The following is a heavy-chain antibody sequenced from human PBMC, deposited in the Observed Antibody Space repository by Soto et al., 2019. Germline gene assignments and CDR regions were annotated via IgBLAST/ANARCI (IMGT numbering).Heavy chain of an antibody. V-gene: IGHV1-18*04. CDR2: ISAYNGNT. CDR3: ARGVLLYCSGGSCYSGGAFDS. D-gene: IGHD2-15*01. J-gene: IGHJ3*02. Sequence: ASVKVSCKASGYTFTSYVISWVLQAPGQGLEWMGWISAYNGNTNYAQKLQGRVTMTTDTSTSTAYMELRSLRSDDTAVYYCARGVLLYCSGGSCYSGGAFDSRGQGTMVTISS. CDR1: GYTFTSYV.